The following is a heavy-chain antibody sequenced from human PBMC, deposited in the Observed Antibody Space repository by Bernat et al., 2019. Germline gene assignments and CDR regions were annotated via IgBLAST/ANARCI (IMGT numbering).Heavy chain of an antibody. V-gene: IGHV3-30*01. Sequence: VQLVESGGGLVQPGGSLRLSCAASGFIFSAYWMTWVRQAPGKGLEWVAVISYDGSNKYYADSVKGRFTISRDNSKNTLYLQMNSLRAEDTAVYYCAREGIYLTAGYCSGGSCYDAFDIWGQGTMVTVSS. J-gene: IGHJ3*02. CDR1: GFIFSAYW. D-gene: IGHD2-15*01. CDR3: AREGIYLTAGYCSGGSCYDAFDI. CDR2: ISYDGSNK.